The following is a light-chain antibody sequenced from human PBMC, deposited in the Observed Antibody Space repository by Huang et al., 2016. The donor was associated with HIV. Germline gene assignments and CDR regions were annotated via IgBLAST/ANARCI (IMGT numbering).Light chain of an antibody. Sequence: EIVLTQSPGTLSLSPGERATLSCRASQSLSSSYLAWYQHKHGQATRLLIYGASTRATGIPDRFSGSGSGTDFTLTITRLEPEDFAVYHCHQYGNSPLTFGGGTKVEIK. CDR3: HQYGNSPLT. J-gene: IGKJ4*01. V-gene: IGKV3-20*01. CDR2: GAS. CDR1: QSLSSSY.